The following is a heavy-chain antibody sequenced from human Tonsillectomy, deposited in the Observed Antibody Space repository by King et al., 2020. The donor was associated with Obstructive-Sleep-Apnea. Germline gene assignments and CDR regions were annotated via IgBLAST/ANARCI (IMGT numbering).Heavy chain of an antibody. J-gene: IGHJ4*02. Sequence: VQLQESGPGLLKPSQTLSLTCTVSGDSISSGDYYWNWIRQHPGEGLEWIGYIFYSGSPYYNPSLQSRVTISVDTSKNQFSLKLRSVTAADTAVYCCVRGGTYYYGSGSFYNLDYFDYWGQGTLVTVSS. CDR2: IFYSGSP. CDR1: GDSISSGDYY. V-gene: IGHV4-31*03. D-gene: IGHD3-10*01. CDR3: VRGGTYYYGSGSFYNLDYFDY.